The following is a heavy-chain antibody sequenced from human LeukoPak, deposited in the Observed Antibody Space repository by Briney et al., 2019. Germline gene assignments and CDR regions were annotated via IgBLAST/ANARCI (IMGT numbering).Heavy chain of an antibody. CDR1: GGSISSYY. CDR3: AGNSGSYKNWFDP. Sequence: PSETLSLTCTVSGGSISSYYWSWIRQPPGKGLGWIGYIYYSGSTNYNPSLKSRVTISVDTSKNQFSLKLSSVTAADTAVYYCAGNSGSYKNWFDPWGQGTLVTVSS. J-gene: IGHJ5*02. D-gene: IGHD1-26*01. CDR2: IYYSGST. V-gene: IGHV4-59*01.